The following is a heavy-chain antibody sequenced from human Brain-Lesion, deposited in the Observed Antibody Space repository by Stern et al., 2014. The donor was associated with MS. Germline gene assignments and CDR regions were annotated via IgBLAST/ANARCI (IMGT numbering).Heavy chain of an antibody. CDR1: GGSISSYY. V-gene: IGHV4-59*01. J-gene: IGHJ4*02. D-gene: IGHD1-26*01. Sequence: VQLEESGPGLVKPSETLSLTCTVSGGSISSYYWSWIRQPTGKGLEWIGYIYYSGSTNYNPSLKSRVTISVDTSKNQFSLKLSSVTAADTAVYYCARAGYSGSYPFDYWGQGTLVTVSS. CDR2: IYYSGST. CDR3: ARAGYSGSYPFDY.